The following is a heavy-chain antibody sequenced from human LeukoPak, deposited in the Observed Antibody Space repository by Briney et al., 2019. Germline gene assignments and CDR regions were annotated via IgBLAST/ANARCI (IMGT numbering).Heavy chain of an antibody. J-gene: IGHJ6*02. CDR2: INPSGGST. V-gene: IGHV1-46*01. CDR3: ARDTSGLQVYSSSGSYYYYGMDV. D-gene: IGHD6-6*01. CDR1: GYTFTSYC. Sequence: ASVKVSCKASGYTFTSYCMHWVRQAPGQGLEWMGIINPSGGSTSYAQKFQGRVTMTRDTSTSTVYMELSSLRSEDTAVYYCARDTSGLQVYSSSGSYYYYGMDVWGQGTTVTVSS.